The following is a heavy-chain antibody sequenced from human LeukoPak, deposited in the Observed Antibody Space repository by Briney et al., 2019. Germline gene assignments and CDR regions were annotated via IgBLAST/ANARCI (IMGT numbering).Heavy chain of an antibody. V-gene: IGHV3-30*09. Sequence: GRSLRLSCAASGFSFSHYVMNWVRQAPGKGLEWVAVISYDDDNKYYADSVRGRFAISRDNSKNTLSLQMHSLTVEDTAVYYCAKEFSGYLASFEYWGQGTLVTVSS. CDR3: AKEFSGYLASFEY. CDR1: GFSFSHYV. D-gene: IGHD3-22*01. J-gene: IGHJ4*02. CDR2: ISYDDDNK.